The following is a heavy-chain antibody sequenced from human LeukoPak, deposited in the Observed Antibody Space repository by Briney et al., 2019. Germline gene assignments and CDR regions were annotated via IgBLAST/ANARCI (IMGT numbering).Heavy chain of an antibody. CDR1: GFTFSSHA. V-gene: IGHV3-23*01. Sequence: PGGSLRLSCAASGFTFSSHAMAWVRQAPGKGLEWVSVISGDGGYTSYGDSVKDRFTISRDDSKNTLYLQMNSLRVEDAAVYYCAQSGYSGYDYPSWGQGTLVTVSS. CDR3: AQSGYSGYDYPS. D-gene: IGHD5-12*01. CDR2: ISGDGGYT. J-gene: IGHJ5*02.